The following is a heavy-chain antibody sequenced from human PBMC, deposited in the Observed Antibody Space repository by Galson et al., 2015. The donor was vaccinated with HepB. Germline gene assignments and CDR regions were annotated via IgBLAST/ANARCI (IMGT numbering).Heavy chain of an antibody. D-gene: IGHD6-13*01. CDR1: GFTFSSYA. CDR2: ISGSGGST. Sequence: SLRLSCAASGFTFSSYAMSWVRQAPGKGLEWVSAISGSGGSTYYADSVEGRFTISRDNSKNTLYLQMNSLRAEDTAVYYCAKVGAAAGYYFDYWGQGTLVTVSS. J-gene: IGHJ4*02. V-gene: IGHV3-23*01. CDR3: AKVGAAAGYYFDY.